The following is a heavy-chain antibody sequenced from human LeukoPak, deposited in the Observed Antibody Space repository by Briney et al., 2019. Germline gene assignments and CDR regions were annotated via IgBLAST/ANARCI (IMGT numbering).Heavy chain of an antibody. CDR1: GGSISSYY. J-gene: IGHJ5*02. CDR3: ARGSWGVGATRWFDP. D-gene: IGHD1-26*01. V-gene: IGHV4-4*07. CDR2: IYTSGST. Sequence: PSETLSLTCTVSGGSISSYYWSWIRQPAGKGLEWIGRIYTSGSTNYNPSLKSRVTISVDTSKNQFSLKLSSVTAADTAVYYCARGSWGVGATRWFDPWGQGTLVTVSS.